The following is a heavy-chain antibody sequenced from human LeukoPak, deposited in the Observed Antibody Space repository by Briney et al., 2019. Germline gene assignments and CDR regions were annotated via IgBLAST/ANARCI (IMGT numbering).Heavy chain of an antibody. J-gene: IGHJ6*02. CDR2: ISAYNGNT. CDR3: AREAGGGYDILTGYYREYYYGMDV. CDR1: GYTFTSYG. V-gene: IGHV1-18*01. Sequence: ASVKVSCKASGYTFTSYGISWVRQAPGQGLEWMGWISAYNGNTNFAQKLQGRVTMTTDTSTSIAYMELRSLRSDDTAVYYCAREAGGGYDILTGYYREYYYGMDVWGQGTTVTVSS. D-gene: IGHD3-9*01.